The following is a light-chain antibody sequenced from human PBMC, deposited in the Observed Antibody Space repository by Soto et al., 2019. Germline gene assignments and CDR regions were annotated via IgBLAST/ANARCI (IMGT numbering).Light chain of an antibody. V-gene: IGKV3-15*01. J-gene: IGKJ5*01. CDR3: QQYEKWPPSIT. CDR2: GAS. CDR1: QPLNNN. Sequence: RVMTQSPATLSVSPGDRATLSCRAGQPLNNNVAWYQHKPGQAPRLLIYGASTRATGISARFSGSGSGTEFTLTISSLQSEDFAVYYCQQYEKWPPSITFGQGTRLEI.